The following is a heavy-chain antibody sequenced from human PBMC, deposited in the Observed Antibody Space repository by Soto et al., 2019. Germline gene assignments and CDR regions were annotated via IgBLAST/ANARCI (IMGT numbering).Heavy chain of an antibody. V-gene: IGHV4-31*03. D-gene: IGHD3-22*01. CDR3: ARVGRALYYYDSSGKYYFDY. CDR1: GGSISRGGYY. J-gene: IGHJ4*02. Sequence: SETLSLICTVSGGSISRGGYYWSWIRQHPGKGLEWIGYIYYSGSTYYNPSLKSRVTISVDTSKNQFSLKLSSVTAADTAVYYCARVGRALYYYDSSGKYYFDYWGQGTLVTVSS. CDR2: IYYSGST.